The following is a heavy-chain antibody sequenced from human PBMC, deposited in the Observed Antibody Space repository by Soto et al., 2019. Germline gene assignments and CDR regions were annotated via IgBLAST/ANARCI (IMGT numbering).Heavy chain of an antibody. CDR2: IYYSGST. J-gene: IGHJ5*02. CDR3: ARSSIAAAAWFDP. CDR1: GGSISRYY. Sequence: TSETLSLTCAVSGGSISRYYWSWIRQPPGKGLEWIGYIYYSGSTNYNPSLKSRVTISVDTSKNQFSLKLSSVTAADTAVYYCARSSIAAAAWFDPWGQGTLVTVSS. D-gene: IGHD6-13*01. V-gene: IGHV4-59*01.